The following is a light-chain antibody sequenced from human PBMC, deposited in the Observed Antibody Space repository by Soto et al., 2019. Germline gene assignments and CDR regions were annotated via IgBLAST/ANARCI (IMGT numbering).Light chain of an antibody. Sequence: DIQMTQSPSTLSASVGDRVTITCRASQSVTSWLAWYQQKPGKAPKLLIYDASSLESGVPSRFSGRGSGIEFTLTISSLQPDDFATYYCHQYNSYSPTFGGGTRWIS. CDR3: HQYNSYSPT. CDR2: DAS. CDR1: QSVTSW. J-gene: IGKJ4*01. V-gene: IGKV1-5*01.